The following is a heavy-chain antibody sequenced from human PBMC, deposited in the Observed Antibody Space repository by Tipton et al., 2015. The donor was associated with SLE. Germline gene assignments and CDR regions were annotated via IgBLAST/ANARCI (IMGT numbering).Heavy chain of an antibody. D-gene: IGHD5-12*01. CDR3: ATDRFHRGYGRGEFFFDY. V-gene: IGHV3-11*01. J-gene: IGHJ4*02. Sequence: GSLRLSCAASGFTFSDYYMSWIRQAPGKGLEWVSTIGNSGAVIHSADSVKGRFTISRDNAKSSLYLQMNSLRDEDTAVYYCATDRFHRGYGRGEFFFDYWGQGTLVTVSS. CDR2: IGNSGAVI. CDR1: GFTFSDYY.